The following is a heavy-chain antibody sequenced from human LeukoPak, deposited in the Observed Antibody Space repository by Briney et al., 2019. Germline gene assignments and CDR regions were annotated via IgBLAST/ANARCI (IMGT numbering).Heavy chain of an antibody. V-gene: IGHV4-59*11. CDR2: IHDTGST. Sequence: SETLSLTCSVPGGSLSSHYWSWIRQPPGKGLELIGHIHDTGSTFYNPSLRGRVTMSLDTSNNQFSLKLTSMTAADTAVYYCARFSSGCSTSSCYLTYWGQGTLVTVS. D-gene: IGHD2-2*01. CDR3: ARFSSGCSTSSCYLTY. CDR1: GGSLSSHY. J-gene: IGHJ4*02.